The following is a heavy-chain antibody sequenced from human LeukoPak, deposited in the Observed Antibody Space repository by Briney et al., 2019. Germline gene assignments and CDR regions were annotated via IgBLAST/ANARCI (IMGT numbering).Heavy chain of an antibody. CDR2: IYHRGNT. D-gene: IGHD6-6*01. CDR1: GYSISSGYY. V-gene: IGHV4-38-2*01. CDR3: ARGGGSSSPYYYYYMDV. J-gene: IGHJ6*03. Sequence: SETLSLTCAVSGYSISSGYYWTWIRQPPGKGLEWIGKIYHRGNTYYNPSLKRRVPIPVDTSKNHFSLTLTSVTAADTAVYYCARGGGSSSPYYYYYMDVWGKGTTVTVSS.